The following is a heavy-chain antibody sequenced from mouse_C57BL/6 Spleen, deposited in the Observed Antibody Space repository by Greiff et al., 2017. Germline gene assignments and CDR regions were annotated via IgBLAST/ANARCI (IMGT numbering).Heavy chain of an antibody. CDR3: ARGEAYYGTYFDY. CDR2: IHPNSGST. Sequence: QVQLQQPGAVLVKPGASVKLSCKASGYTFTSSWMHWVKQRPGQGLEWIGMIHPNSGSTNYNEKFKGKATLTVDKSSSTAYMQLSSLTSEDSAVYNCARGEAYYGTYFDYWGQGTTLTVSS. V-gene: IGHV1-64*01. D-gene: IGHD1-1*01. CDR1: GYTFTSSW. J-gene: IGHJ2*01.